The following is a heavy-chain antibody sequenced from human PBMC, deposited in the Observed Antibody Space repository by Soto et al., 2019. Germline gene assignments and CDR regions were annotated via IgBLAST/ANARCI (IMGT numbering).Heavy chain of an antibody. V-gene: IGHV3-7*01. D-gene: IGHD2-15*01. CDR3: ARYLRYCSGGSCYTRFSNTLYFDY. CDR2: IKQDGSEK. J-gene: IGHJ4*02. CDR1: GFTFSSYW. Sequence: GGSPRLSCAASGFTFSSYWMSWVRQAPGKGLEWVANIKQDGSEKYYVDSVKGRFTISRDNAKNSLYLQMNSLRAEDTAVYYCARYLRYCSGGSCYTRFSNTLYFDYWGQGALVTVSS.